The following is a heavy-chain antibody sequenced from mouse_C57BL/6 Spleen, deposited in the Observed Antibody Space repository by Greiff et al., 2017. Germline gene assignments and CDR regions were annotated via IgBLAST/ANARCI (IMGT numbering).Heavy chain of an antibody. Sequence: VQLQQSGPELVKPGASVKMSCKASGYTFTSYWITWVKQRPGQGLEWIGDIYPGSGSTNYNEKFKSKATLTVDTSSSTAYMQLSSLTSEDSAVYYCARHYYGGSYGYFDVWGTGTTVTVSS. CDR1: GYTFTSYW. V-gene: IGHV1-55*01. D-gene: IGHD1-1*01. CDR3: ARHYYGGSYGYFDV. CDR2: IYPGSGST. J-gene: IGHJ1*03.